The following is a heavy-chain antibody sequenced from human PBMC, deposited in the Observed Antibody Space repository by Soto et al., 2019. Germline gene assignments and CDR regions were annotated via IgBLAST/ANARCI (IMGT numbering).Heavy chain of an antibody. CDR1: GGSISSTNW. CDR3: ARGGGGAGDYHGPFDY. V-gene: IGHV4-4*01. CDR2: ISHSGLT. D-gene: IGHD4-17*01. J-gene: IGHJ4*02. Sequence: QVHLQKSGPGLVKPSWTLSLTCDVSGGSISSTNWCSWVRQPPGKGLEWIGEISHSGLTNYSPSRRSRFTKSVNKAKSQFSLNLRSVTDADTAVYRCARGGGGAGDYHGPFDYWGQGILVTVSS.